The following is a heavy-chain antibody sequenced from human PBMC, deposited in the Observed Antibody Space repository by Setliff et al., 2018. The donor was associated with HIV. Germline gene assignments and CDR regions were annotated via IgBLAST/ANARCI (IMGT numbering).Heavy chain of an antibody. J-gene: IGHJ6*03. CDR1: GGSISSGGYF. CDR2: VSSSGNT. Sequence: SETLSLTCTVSGGSISSGGYFWSWIRQPAGGGLVWSGRVSSSGNTNYNPSLKSRVIISLDTSKNQFSLKLSSVTAADTAVYYCASHGDYYYYYMDVWGKGTTVTVSS. CDR3: ASHGDYYYYYMDV. D-gene: IGHD3-3*01. V-gene: IGHV4-61*02.